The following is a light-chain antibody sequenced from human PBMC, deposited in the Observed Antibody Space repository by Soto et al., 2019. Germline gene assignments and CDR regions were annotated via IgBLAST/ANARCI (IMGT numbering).Light chain of an antibody. CDR3: QQRNIFLT. CDR1: QSVSSY. CDR2: DAS. J-gene: IGKJ3*01. V-gene: IGKV3-11*01. Sequence: EIVLTQSPATLSLSPGERATLSCRASQSVSSYLAWYQQKPGQAPRLLIYDASNRATGIPARFSGSGSGTDFTLTISILEPEDFAFYYCQQRNIFLTFGPGTKVDIK.